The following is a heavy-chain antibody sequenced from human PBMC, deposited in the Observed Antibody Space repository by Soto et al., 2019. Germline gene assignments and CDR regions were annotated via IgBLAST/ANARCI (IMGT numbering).Heavy chain of an antibody. CDR3: QLRDNVDV. J-gene: IGHJ6*03. CDR2: MRSGAKNFAA. CDR1: GFTFSGSS. V-gene: IGHV3-73*01. Sequence: EVQLVESGGGLVRPGGSLKVSCTVSGFTFSGSSIHWVRHSSGRGLEWVGRMRSGAKNFAAEYGASMKGRFISSRDDSKNTAYLEMNSLAADATDVYYCQLRDNVDVWGKGTTV.